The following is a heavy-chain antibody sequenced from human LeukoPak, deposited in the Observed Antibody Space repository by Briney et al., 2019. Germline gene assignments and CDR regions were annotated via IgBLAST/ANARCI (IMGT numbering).Heavy chain of an antibody. CDR3: ASTHCSSTSCHLGRGLVDFDY. D-gene: IGHD2-2*01. V-gene: IGHV4-30-2*01. Sequence: SQTLSLTCTVSGVPIGSGGNNWGCLGQPPGKGLDGFGTINQSGRPYYNPSLKSRVSISVDRSKNQFSLKLSSVTAADTAVYYCASTHCSSTSCHLGRGLVDFDYWGQGTLVTVSS. CDR2: INQSGRP. J-gene: IGHJ4*02. CDR1: GVPIGSGGNN.